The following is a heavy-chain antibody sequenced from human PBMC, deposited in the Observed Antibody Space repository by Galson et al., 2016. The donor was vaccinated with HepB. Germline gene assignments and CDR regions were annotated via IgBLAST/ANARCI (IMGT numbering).Heavy chain of an antibody. J-gene: IGHJ6*02. CDR2: IFHTGPT. CDR1: GGSISSYNW. CDR3: ARQGRITMVRGVPLPDV. Sequence: ETLSLTCAVSGGSISSYNWWSWVRQPPGEGLEWIGEIFHTGPTNYNPSLKSRVTMSADTSKNHFSLNVSSVTAADTALYYCARQGRITMVRGVPLPDVWGQGTTVTVSS. V-gene: IGHV4-4*02. D-gene: IGHD3-10*01.